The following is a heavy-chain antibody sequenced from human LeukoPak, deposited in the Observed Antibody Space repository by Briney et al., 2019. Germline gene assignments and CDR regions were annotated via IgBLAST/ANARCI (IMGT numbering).Heavy chain of an antibody. CDR2: IWFDGSNK. CDR1: GFTFSSYG. CDR3: ARDRYGYLDY. J-gene: IGHJ4*02. V-gene: IGHV3-33*01. Sequence: GGSLRLSCAASGFTFSSYGTHWVRQAPGKGLEWVAVIWFDGSNKFYADSVKGRFTISRDISKNTLYLQMNSLRAEDTAVYYCARDRYGYLDYWGQGTLVTVSS. D-gene: IGHD1-14*01.